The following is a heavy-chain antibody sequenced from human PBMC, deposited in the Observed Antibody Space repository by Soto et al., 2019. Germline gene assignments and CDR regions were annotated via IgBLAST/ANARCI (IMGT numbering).Heavy chain of an antibody. Sequence: EVQLLESGGGLVQPGGSLRLSCAASGFTFSSYAMSWVRQAPGKGLEWVSAISGGGGSTYYADAVKGRFTISRDNSKNTLYLQTNSLRAEDTAVYYCAKAGYCSSTCCYMAWVDPWGQGTLVTVSS. CDR1: GFTFSSYA. J-gene: IGHJ5*02. V-gene: IGHV3-23*01. CDR3: AKAGYCSSTCCYMAWVDP. CDR2: ISGGGGST. D-gene: IGHD2-2*01.